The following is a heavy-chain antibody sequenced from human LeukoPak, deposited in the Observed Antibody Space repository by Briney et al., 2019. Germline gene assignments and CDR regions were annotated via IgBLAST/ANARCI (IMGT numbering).Heavy chain of an antibody. D-gene: IGHD4-11*01. J-gene: IGHJ6*03. Sequence: ASVKVSRKASGYTFTGYYMHWVRQAPGHGLEWMGWINPNSGGTNYAQKFQGRVTMTRDTSISTAYMELSRLRSDDTAVYYCARDPRGYSNQYYYYMDVWGKGTTVTVSS. V-gene: IGHV1-2*02. CDR2: INPNSGGT. CDR3: ARDPRGYSNQYYYYMDV. CDR1: GYTFTGYY.